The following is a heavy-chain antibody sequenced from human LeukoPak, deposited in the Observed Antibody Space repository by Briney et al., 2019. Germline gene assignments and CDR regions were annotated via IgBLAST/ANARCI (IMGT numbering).Heavy chain of an antibody. CDR2: IKQDGSEK. V-gene: IGHV3-7*01. CDR1: GFTFSSYW. D-gene: IGHD1-26*01. CDR3: AREKSGSYYGYYYYMDV. Sequence: AGGSLRPSCAASGFTFSSYWMSWVRQAPGKGLEWVANIKQDGSEKYYVDSVKGRFTISRDNAKNSLYLQMNSLRAEDTAVYYCAREKSGSYYGYYYYMDVWGKGTTVTISS. J-gene: IGHJ6*03.